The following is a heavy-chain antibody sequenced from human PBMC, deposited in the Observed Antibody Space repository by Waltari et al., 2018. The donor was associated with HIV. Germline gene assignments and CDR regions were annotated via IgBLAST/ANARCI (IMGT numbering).Heavy chain of an antibody. CDR1: GGSISSFY. CDR3: ARANSSTSRYSAFDM. Sequence: QVQLQESGPGLVKPSETLSLTCTVSGGSISSFYWSWVRQPAGKGLEWIGRFYSSGNSNYNPSLKSRVTLSRDTSKNQFSLNLSSVTAADTAVYYCARANSSTSRYSAFDMWGQGTVVTVSS. V-gene: IGHV4-4*07. CDR2: FYSSGNS. J-gene: IGHJ3*02. D-gene: IGHD2-2*02.